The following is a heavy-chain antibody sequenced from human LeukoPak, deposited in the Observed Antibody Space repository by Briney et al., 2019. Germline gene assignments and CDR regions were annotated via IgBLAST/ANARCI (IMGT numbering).Heavy chain of an antibody. CDR1: GFTFDDYA. D-gene: IGHD3-22*01. CDR3: AKVKRYYYDEGAFDI. J-gene: IGHJ3*02. Sequence: GGSLRLSCAASGFTFDDYAMHWVRQAPGKGLEWVSGISWNSGRTGYADSVKGRFTISRDNAKNSLYLQMNSLRAEDTALYYCAKVKRYYYDEGAFDIWGQGTMVTVSS. CDR2: ISWNSGRT. V-gene: IGHV3-9*01.